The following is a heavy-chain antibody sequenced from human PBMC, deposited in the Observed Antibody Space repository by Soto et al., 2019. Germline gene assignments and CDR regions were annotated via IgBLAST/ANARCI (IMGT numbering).Heavy chain of an antibody. CDR1: GVSLNTGGYY. Sequence: PSETLSLTCTVSGVSLNTGGYYWSWIRQHPGKGLEWIGYIFFRGNTHYNSSLRSRATISVYTSKNQFSLKLTSVTAADTAVYFCARGLRYQGYFDFWGQGTPVTVSS. V-gene: IGHV4-31*03. D-gene: IGHD3-16*02. CDR3: ARGLRYQGYFDF. CDR2: IFFRGNT. J-gene: IGHJ4*02.